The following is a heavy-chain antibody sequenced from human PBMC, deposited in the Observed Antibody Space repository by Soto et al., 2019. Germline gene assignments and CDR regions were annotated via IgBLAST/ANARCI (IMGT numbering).Heavy chain of an antibody. CDR3: AREDIVLFYYFDY. Sequence: ASVKVSCKASGGTFSSYAISWVRQAPGQGLEWMGRIIPILGIANYAQKFQGRVTITADKSTSTAYMELSSLRSEDTAVYYCAREDIVLFYYFDYWGQGTLVTVSS. D-gene: IGHD2-8*01. J-gene: IGHJ4*02. CDR2: IIPILGIA. V-gene: IGHV1-69*04. CDR1: GGTFSSYA.